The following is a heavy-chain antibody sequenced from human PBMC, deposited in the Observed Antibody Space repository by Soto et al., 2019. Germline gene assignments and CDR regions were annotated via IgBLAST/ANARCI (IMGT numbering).Heavy chain of an antibody. J-gene: IGHJ5*02. CDR2: INPNSGGT. D-gene: IGHD1-7*01. V-gene: IGHV1-2*02. CDR3: ARWFWNYAYFDP. CDR1: GYTFTGYY. Sequence: ASVKVSCKASGYTFTGYYMNWVRQAPGQGLERMGWINPNSGGTNYAQKFQGRVTMTRDTSISTAYMELSRLRSDDTAVYYCARWFWNYAYFDPWGQGTLVTVS.